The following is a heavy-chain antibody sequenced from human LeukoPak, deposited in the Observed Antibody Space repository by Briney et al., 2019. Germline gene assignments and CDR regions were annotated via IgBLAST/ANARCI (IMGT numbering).Heavy chain of an antibody. Sequence: GGSLRLSCAASGFTFSSYWMSWVRQAPGKGLEWVANIKHDGSDKYYVDSVKGRFTISRDNAENSLYLQMNSLRAEDTAMYYCARSQSLGYWGQGTLVTVSS. J-gene: IGHJ4*02. CDR1: GFTFSSYW. CDR2: IKHDGSDK. V-gene: IGHV3-7*04. CDR3: ARSQSLGY.